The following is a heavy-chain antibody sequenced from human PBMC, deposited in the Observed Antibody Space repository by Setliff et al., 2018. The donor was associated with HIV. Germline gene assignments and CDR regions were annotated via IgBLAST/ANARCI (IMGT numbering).Heavy chain of an antibody. CDR2: IYYSGST. CDR1: GGSISSGSYY. D-gene: IGHD3-22*01. V-gene: IGHV4-39*01. CDR3: ARYRYYYDSSGYGRWFDP. J-gene: IGHJ5*02. Sequence: SETLSLTCTVSGGSISSGSYYWSWIRQPAGKGLEWIGNIYYSGSTYYNPSLKSRVTISVDTSENQFSLRLNSVTAADTAVYYCARYRYYYDSSGYGRWFDPW.